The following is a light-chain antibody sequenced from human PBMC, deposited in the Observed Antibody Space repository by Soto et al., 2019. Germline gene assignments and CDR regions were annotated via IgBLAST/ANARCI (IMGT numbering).Light chain of an antibody. J-gene: IGLJ2*01. CDR2: EVS. CDR1: SSDVGGYNY. V-gene: IGLV2-14*01. CDR3: SSYTSSSTVV. Sequence: QSALTQPASVSGSPGQSITSSCTGTSSDVGGYNYVSWYQQHPGKAPKLMIYEVSNRASGVSNRFSGSKSGNTASLTISGLQAEDEADYYCSSYTSSSTVVVGGGTKLTVL.